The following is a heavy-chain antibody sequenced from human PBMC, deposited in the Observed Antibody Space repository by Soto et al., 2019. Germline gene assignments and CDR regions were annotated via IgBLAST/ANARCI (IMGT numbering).Heavy chain of an antibody. CDR3: AMYNNRRHSGYDAYDI. CDR2: ISSSSSYI. Sequence: PGGSLRLSCAASGFTFSSYSMNWVRQAPGKGLEWVSSISSSSSYIYYADSVKGRFTISRDNAKNSLYLQMNSLRAEDTAVYYCAMYNNRRHSGYDAYDIWGQGTMVTVSS. CDR1: GFTFSSYS. D-gene: IGHD5-12*01. J-gene: IGHJ3*02. V-gene: IGHV3-21*01.